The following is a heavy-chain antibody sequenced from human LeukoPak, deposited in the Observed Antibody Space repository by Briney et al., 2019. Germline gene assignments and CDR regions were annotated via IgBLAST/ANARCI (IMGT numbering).Heavy chain of an antibody. CDR1: GGTFSSYA. D-gene: IGHD6-13*01. V-gene: IGHV1-69*05. Sequence: SVKVSCKASGGTFSSYAISWVRQAPGQGLEWMGGIIPIFGTANYAQKFQGRVTITTDESTSTAYMELSSLRSEDTAVYYCAREPIAAPSFDYWGEGTLVTVSS. J-gene: IGHJ4*02. CDR2: IIPIFGTA. CDR3: AREPIAAPSFDY.